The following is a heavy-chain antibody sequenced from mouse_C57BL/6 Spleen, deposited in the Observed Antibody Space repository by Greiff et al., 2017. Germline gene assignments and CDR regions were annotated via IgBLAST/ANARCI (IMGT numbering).Heavy chain of an antibody. V-gene: IGHV1-82*01. D-gene: IGHD1-1*01. CDR1: GYAFSSSW. CDR2: IYPGDGDT. J-gene: IGHJ1*03. CDR3: ARKFHYGSSYDYVDV. Sequence: QVQLQQSGPELVKPGASVKISCKASGYAFSSSWMNWVKQRPGKGLEWIGRIYPGDGDTNYNGKFKGKATLTSDKSSSTAYMQLSSLTSEDSAVYFCARKFHYGSSYDYVDVWGTGTTVTVSS.